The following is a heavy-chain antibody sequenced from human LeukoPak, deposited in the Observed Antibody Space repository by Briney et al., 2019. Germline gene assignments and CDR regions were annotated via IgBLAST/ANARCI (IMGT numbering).Heavy chain of an antibody. Sequence: GGSLRLSCAASGFSFSSYAMTWARQAPGKGLEWVSAISGSGSNTYYADSVKGRFTISRDNSKNTLYLRMNSLRADDTAVYYCAKGNGDYAIHPDYWGQGTLVTVSS. CDR3: AKGNGDYAIHPDY. D-gene: IGHD4-17*01. CDR2: ISGSGSNT. V-gene: IGHV3-23*01. J-gene: IGHJ4*02. CDR1: GFSFSSYA.